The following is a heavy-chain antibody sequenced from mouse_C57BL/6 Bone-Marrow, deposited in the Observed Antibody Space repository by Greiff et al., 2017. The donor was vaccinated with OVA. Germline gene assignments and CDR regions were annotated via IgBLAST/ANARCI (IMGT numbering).Heavy chain of an antibody. J-gene: IGHJ4*01. D-gene: IGHD1-1*01. CDR2: INPNNGGT. Sequence: VQLKQSGPELVKPGASVKIPCKASGYTFTDYNMDWVKQSHGKSLEWIGDINPNNGGTIYNQKFKGKATLTVDKSSSTAYMELRSLTSEDTAVYYCARHGSSYYAMDYWGQGTSVTVSS. CDR3: ARHGSSYYAMDY. V-gene: IGHV1-18*01. CDR1: GYTFTDYN.